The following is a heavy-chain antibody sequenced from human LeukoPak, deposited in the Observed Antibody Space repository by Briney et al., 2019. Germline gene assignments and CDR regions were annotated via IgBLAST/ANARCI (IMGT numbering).Heavy chain of an antibody. D-gene: IGHD2-15*01. J-gene: IGHJ4*02. Sequence: GASVKVSCEASGGTFSSYAISWVRQAPGQGLEWMGGIIPIFGTANYAQKFQGRVTITTDESTSTAYMELSSLRSEDTAVYYCARDRYCSGGSCYQGGRAPPDYWGQGTLVTVSS. CDR2: IIPIFGTA. CDR3: ARDRYCSGGSCYQGGRAPPDY. CDR1: GGTFSSYA. V-gene: IGHV1-69*05.